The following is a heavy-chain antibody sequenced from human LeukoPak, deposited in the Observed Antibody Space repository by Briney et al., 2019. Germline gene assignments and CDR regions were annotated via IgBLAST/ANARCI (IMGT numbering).Heavy chain of an antibody. V-gene: IGHV4-34*01. CDR2: INHSGST. CDR3: ASTTTVTTNLYYFDY. Sequence: SETLSLTCAVYGGSFSGYYWSWIRQPPGKGLEWIGEINHSGSTNYNPSLKSRVTISVDTSKNQSSLKLSSVTAADTAVYYCASTTTVTTNLYYFDYWGQGTLVTVSS. CDR1: GGSFSGYY. D-gene: IGHD4-17*01. J-gene: IGHJ4*02.